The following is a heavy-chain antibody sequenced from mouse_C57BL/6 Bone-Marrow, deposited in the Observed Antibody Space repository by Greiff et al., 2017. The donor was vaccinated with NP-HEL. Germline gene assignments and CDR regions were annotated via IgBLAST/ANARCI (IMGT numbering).Heavy chain of an antibody. D-gene: IGHD1-1*01. Sequence: VQLKQSGPVLVKPGASVKMSCKASGYTFTDYYMNWVKQSHGKSLEWIGVINPYNGGTSYNQKFKGKATLTVDKSSSTAYMELNSLTSEDSAFYYCARDYGMGFDYWGQGTTLTVSS. CDR1: GYTFTDYY. J-gene: IGHJ2*01. CDR3: ARDYGMGFDY. V-gene: IGHV1-19*01. CDR2: INPYNGGT.